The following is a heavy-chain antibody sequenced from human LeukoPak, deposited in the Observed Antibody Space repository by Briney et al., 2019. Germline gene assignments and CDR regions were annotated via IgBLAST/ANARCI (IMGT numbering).Heavy chain of an antibody. CDR2: INHSGST. D-gene: IGHD3-22*01. V-gene: IGHV4-34*01. CDR1: GGSFSGYY. CDR3: ARDRYYYDSSGYYLFDY. J-gene: IGHJ4*02. Sequence: SETLSLTCAVYGGSFSGYYWSWIRQPPGKGLEWIGEINHSGSTNYNPSLKSRVTMSVDTPKNQFSLKLSSVTAADTAVYYCARDRYYYDSSGYYLFDYWGQGTLVTVSS.